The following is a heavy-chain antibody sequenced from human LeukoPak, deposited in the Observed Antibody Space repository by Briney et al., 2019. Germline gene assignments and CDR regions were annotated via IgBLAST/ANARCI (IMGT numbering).Heavy chain of an antibody. J-gene: IGHJ4*02. CDR3: AKGSYYDSSGSFYFDY. CDR1: GLTVSSSY. V-gene: IGHV3-23*01. Sequence: GGSLRLSCAASGLTVSSSYMSWVRQAPGKGLEWVSGISGSGDNTYYADSVKGRFTISRDNSKNTLYVQVNSLGTEDTAAYYCAKGSYYDSSGSFYFDYWGQGTLVTVSS. D-gene: IGHD3-22*01. CDR2: ISGSGDNT.